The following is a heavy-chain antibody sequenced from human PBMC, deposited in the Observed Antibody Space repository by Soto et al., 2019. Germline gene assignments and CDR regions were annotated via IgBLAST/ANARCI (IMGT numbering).Heavy chain of an antibody. CDR3: AKDLGDEGGSCYSY. CDR1: GFTFGSYA. J-gene: IGHJ4*02. D-gene: IGHD2-15*01. Sequence: GGSLRLSCAASGFTFGSYAMSWVRQAPGKGLEWVSAISGSGGSTYYADSVKGRFTISRDNSKNTLYLQMNSLRAEDTAVYYCAKDLGDEGGSCYSYWGQGTLVTVSS. CDR2: ISGSGGST. V-gene: IGHV3-23*01.